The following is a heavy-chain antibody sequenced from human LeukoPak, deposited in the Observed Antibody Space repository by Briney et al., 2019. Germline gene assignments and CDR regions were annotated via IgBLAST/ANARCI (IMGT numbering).Heavy chain of an antibody. D-gene: IGHD1-26*01. Sequence: RGSLRLSCAASGFIVSNNYMNWVRQAPGKGLEWVSVIHSGGSTYYADSVKGRFTISRDNSKNTVNLQMNDLRAEDTAVYYCAKDLIGIFARVGATLNFDYWGQGTLVTVSS. CDR3: AKDLIGIFARVGATLNFDY. CDR2: IHSGGST. J-gene: IGHJ4*02. V-gene: IGHV3-66*02. CDR1: GFIVSNNY.